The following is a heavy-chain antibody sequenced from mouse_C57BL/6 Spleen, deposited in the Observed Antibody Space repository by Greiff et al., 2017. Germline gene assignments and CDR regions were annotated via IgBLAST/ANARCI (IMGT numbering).Heavy chain of an antibody. V-gene: IGHV1-55*01. J-gene: IGHJ2*01. Sequence: VQLQQPGAELVKPGASVKLSCKASGYTFTSYWITWVKQRPGQGLEWIGDIYPGSGSTNYNEKFKSKATLTVDTSSSTAYMQLSSLTSEDSAVYYCARYPDYYGSSSLYFDYWGQGTTLTVSS. D-gene: IGHD1-1*01. CDR3: ARYPDYYGSSSLYFDY. CDR1: GYTFTSYW. CDR2: IYPGSGST.